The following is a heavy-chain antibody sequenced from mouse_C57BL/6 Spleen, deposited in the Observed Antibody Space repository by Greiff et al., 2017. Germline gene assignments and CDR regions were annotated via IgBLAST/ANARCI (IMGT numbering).Heavy chain of an antibody. CDR3: ARWGYDYALAY. J-gene: IGHJ2*01. CDR1: GYTFTDYY. D-gene: IGHD2-4*01. CDR2: IYPGSGNT. V-gene: IGHV1-76*01. Sequence: VQLQQSGAELVRPGASVKLSCKASGYTFTDYYINWVKQRPGQGLEWIARIYPGSGNTYYTEKFKGKATLTAEKSSSTAYMQLSSLTSVASEVYFCARWGYDYALAYWGQGTTLTVSA.